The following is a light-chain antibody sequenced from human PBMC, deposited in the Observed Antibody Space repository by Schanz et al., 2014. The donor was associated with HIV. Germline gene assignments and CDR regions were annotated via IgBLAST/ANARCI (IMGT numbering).Light chain of an antibody. Sequence: QSVLTQPPSASGTPGQRVTISCSGSSSNIGSNYVYWYLQVPGTAPKILIYMDNQRPSGVPDRFSGSKSGTSATLVISGLRSEDEADYYCQSYDNNLGGSGVFGGGTKLTVL. V-gene: IGLV1-47*01. J-gene: IGLJ3*02. CDR1: SSNIGSNY. CDR3: QSYDNNLGGSGV. CDR2: MDN.